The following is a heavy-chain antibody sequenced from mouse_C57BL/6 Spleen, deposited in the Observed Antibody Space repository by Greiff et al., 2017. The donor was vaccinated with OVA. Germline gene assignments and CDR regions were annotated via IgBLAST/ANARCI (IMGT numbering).Heavy chain of an antibody. D-gene: IGHD1-1*01. CDR1: GYSFTGYY. J-gene: IGHJ3*01. Sequence: VQLQQSGPELVKPGASVKISCKASGYSFTGYYMNWVKQSPEKSLEWIGEINPSTGGTTYNQKFKAKATLTVDKSSSTAYMQLKSLTSEDSAVYYCAKGYGSSSFAYWGQGTLVTVSA. V-gene: IGHV1-42*01. CDR3: AKGYGSSSFAY. CDR2: INPSTGGT.